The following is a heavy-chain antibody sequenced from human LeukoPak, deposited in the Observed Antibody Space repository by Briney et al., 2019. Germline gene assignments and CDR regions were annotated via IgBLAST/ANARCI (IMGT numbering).Heavy chain of an antibody. V-gene: IGHV1-69*04. CDR2: IIPILGIA. J-gene: IGHJ4*02. D-gene: IGHD2-15*01. Sequence: SVKVSCKASGGTFSSYAISWVRQAPGQGLEWMGRIIPILGIANYAQKFQGRVTITADKSTSTAYMELSSLRSEDTALYYCARVYCSGGSCYSMYYFDYWGQGTLVTVSS. CDR3: ARVYCSGGSCYSMYYFDY. CDR1: GGTFSSYA.